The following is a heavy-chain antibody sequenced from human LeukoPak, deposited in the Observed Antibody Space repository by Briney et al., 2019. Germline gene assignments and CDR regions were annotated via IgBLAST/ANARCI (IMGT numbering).Heavy chain of an antibody. CDR3: ARDSTAMVTGWFDP. Sequence: GASVTVSYKDSGYTFTSYGISWVRQAPGQGGEGMGWISAYNGNTNYAQKLQGRVTMTTDTSTSTAYMELRSLRSDDTAVYYCARDSTAMVTGWFDPWGQGTLVTVSS. D-gene: IGHD5-18*01. CDR1: GYTFTSYG. J-gene: IGHJ5*02. CDR2: ISAYNGNT. V-gene: IGHV1-18*01.